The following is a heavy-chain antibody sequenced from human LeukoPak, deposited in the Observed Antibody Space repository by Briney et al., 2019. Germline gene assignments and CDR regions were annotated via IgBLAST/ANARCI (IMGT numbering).Heavy chain of an antibody. CDR3: ARNLLNEGNHLDY. Sequence: SETLSLTCTVSGGSISSGDYYWSWIRQPPGKGLEWIGYIYYSGSTYYNPSLKSRVTISVDTSKNQFSLKLSSVTAADTAVYYCARNLLNEGNHLDYWGQGTLVTVSS. CDR1: GGSISSGDYY. J-gene: IGHJ4*02. V-gene: IGHV4-30-4*01. CDR2: IYYSGST. D-gene: IGHD4-23*01.